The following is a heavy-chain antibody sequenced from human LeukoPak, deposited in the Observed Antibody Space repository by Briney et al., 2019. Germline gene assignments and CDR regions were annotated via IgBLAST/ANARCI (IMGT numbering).Heavy chain of an antibody. D-gene: IGHD3-22*01. J-gene: IGHJ4*02. Sequence: PETLSLTCTVPCGSISSYYWSWIPPPPGKGLEGVGDIYYSGLTNYKPSLNRRVTISVKTSKHQFSLQPRAVTAADTAVYYCVRVTGYMIEDYLDYWGQGSQLTVSS. CDR3: VRVTGYMIEDYLDY. CDR1: CGSISSYY. V-gene: IGHV4-59*01. CDR2: IYYSGLT.